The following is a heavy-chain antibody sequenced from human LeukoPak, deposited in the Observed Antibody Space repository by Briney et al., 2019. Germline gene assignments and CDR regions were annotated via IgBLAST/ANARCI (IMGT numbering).Heavy chain of an antibody. V-gene: IGHV1-18*01. J-gene: IGHJ1*01. CDR3: ARVPCRSSSCFAEYFQH. D-gene: IGHD6-13*01. CDR1: GYTFTSYG. Sequence: ASVKVSCKASGYTFTSYGISWVRQAPGQGLEWMGWISAYNGNTNYAQKLQGRVTMTTDTSTSTAYMELRSLRSDDTAVYYCARVPCRSSSCFAEYFQHWGQGTLVTVSS. CDR2: ISAYNGNT.